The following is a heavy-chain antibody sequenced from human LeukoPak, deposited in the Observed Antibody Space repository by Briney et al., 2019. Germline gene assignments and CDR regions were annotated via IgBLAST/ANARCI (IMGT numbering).Heavy chain of an antibody. J-gene: IGHJ4*02. V-gene: IGHV3-23*01. D-gene: IGHD6-19*01. CDR2: ISGSGGST. CDR3: AKDRYSSGWYLTAYFDY. CDR1: GFTFSSYA. Sequence: GGSLRRSCAASGFTFSSYAMSWVRQAPGKGLEWVSAISGSGGSTYYADSVKGRFTISRDNSKNTLYLQMNSLRAEDTAVYYCAKDRYSSGWYLTAYFDYWGQGTLVTVSS.